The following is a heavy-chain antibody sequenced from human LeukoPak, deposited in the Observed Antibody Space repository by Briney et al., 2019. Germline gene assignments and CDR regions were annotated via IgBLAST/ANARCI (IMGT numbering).Heavy chain of an antibody. V-gene: IGHV3-23*01. D-gene: IGHD6-13*01. CDR1: GFTFSSYA. J-gene: IGHJ6*03. CDR2: ISGSGGST. CDR3: AKSAAGLLGSYYYYMDV. Sequence: GGSLRLSFAASGFTFSSYAMSWVRQAPGKGLEWVSAISGSGGSTYYADSVKGRFTISRDNSKNTLYLQMNSLRAEDTAVYYCAKSAAGLLGSYYYYMDVWGKGTTVTVSS.